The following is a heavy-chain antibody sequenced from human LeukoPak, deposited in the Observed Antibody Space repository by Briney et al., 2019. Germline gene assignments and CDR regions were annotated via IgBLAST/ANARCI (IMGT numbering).Heavy chain of an antibody. J-gene: IGHJ4*02. Sequence: KPSETLSLTCTVSGGSISSYYWGWIRQPPGKGLEWIGSIYYRGRTYYNPSLKIRVTISADTSKNQFSLNLDSVTASDTAVYYCARQKILDDNYDSSGYYVDQWGQGSLVTVSS. V-gene: IGHV4-39*01. CDR3: ARQKILDDNYDSSGYYVDQ. CDR2: IYYRGRT. CDR1: GGSISSYY. D-gene: IGHD3-22*01.